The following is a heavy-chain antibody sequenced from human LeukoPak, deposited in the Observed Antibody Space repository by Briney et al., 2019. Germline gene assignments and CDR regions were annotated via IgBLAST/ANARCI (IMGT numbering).Heavy chain of an antibody. CDR3: ARRGYCSSTSCYAVEFDY. CDR1: GYTFTSYG. Sequence: ASVKVSCKASGYTFTSYGISWVRQAPGQGLEWMGWISAYNGNTNYAQKLQGRVTMTTDTSTSTAYMELRGLRSDDTAVYYCARRGYCSSTSCYAVEFDYWGQGTLVTVSS. V-gene: IGHV1-18*01. D-gene: IGHD2-2*01. CDR2: ISAYNGNT. J-gene: IGHJ4*02.